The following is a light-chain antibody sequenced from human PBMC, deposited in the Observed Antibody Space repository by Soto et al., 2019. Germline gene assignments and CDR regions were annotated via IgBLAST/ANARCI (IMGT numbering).Light chain of an antibody. J-gene: IGKJ5*01. CDR1: QSISSY. V-gene: IGKV1-39*01. CDR2: AAS. Sequence: DIQMTPSPPSLSASVGDRVTITCRASQSISSYLNWYQQKPGKAPKLLIYAASSLQSGVPSRFSGSGSGTDFTLTISSLQPEDFATYYCQQSYSTPITFGQGTRLEIK. CDR3: QQSYSTPIT.